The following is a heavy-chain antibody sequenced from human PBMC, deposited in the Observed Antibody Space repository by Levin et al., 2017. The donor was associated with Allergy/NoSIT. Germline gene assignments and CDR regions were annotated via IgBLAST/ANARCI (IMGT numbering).Heavy chain of an antibody. J-gene: IGHJ4*01. CDR2: LTSSGRT. Sequence: HSGGSLRLSCAASGLTFSNYAMSWVRQAPGKGLEWVSALTSSGRTYYADSVKGRFTVSRDNSKNTLYLKMNSLRADDTAVYYCAKEMTAVIPVFDFWGQGTLVTVSS. V-gene: IGHV3-23*01. CDR1: GLTFSNYA. CDR3: AKEMTAVIPVFDF. D-gene: IGHD2-2*01.